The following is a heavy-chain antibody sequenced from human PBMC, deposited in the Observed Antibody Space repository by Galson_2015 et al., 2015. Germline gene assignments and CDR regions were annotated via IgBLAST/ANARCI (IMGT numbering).Heavy chain of an antibody. CDR1: GFTFSSHW. CDR2: INSDGSHT. J-gene: IGHJ4*02. D-gene: IGHD4-17*01. V-gene: IGHV3-74*01. CDR3: ARLLHGDLDH. Sequence: SLRLSCAASGFTFSSHWMHWARQAPGKGLVWVSHINSDGSHTNYADSVKGRFTISRDNSKNTLYLQMNSLRVEDTAVYYCARLLHGDLDHWGQGTLVTVSS.